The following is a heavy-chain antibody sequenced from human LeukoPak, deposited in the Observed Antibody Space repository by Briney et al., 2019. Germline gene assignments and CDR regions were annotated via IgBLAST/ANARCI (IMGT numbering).Heavy chain of an antibody. CDR1: GGSISSSNT. J-gene: IGHJ4*02. V-gene: IGHV4-4*02. CDR2: IYDSGST. Sequence: SETLSLTCADSGGSISSSNTWSWVRQPPGKGLEWIGEIYDSGSTNYNPSLKSRVTISVDKSKNQFSLKLSSVTAADTAVYYCARVWDGTRCEYWGQGTLVTVSS. D-gene: IGHD1-26*01. CDR3: ARVWDGTRCEY.